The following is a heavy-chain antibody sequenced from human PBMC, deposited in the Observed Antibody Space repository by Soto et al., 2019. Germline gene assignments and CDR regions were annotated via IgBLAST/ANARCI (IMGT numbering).Heavy chain of an antibody. CDR2: ISYDGSNK. CDR1: GFTFSSYA. J-gene: IGHJ4*02. D-gene: IGHD5-18*01. V-gene: IGHV3-30-3*01. CDR3: ARDGDVETAMVDKGDFDS. Sequence: QVQLVESGGGVVQPGRSLRLSCAASGFTFSSYAMHWVRQAPGKGLEWVAVISYDGSNKYYADSVNGRFTISRDNAKNTMYLHMNSLRAEDTAAYYCARDGDVETAMVDKGDFDSWGQGTLVTVSS.